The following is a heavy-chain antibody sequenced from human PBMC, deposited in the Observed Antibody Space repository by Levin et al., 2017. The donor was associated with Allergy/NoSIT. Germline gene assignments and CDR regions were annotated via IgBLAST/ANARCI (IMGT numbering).Heavy chain of an antibody. CDR1: GGSISSYY. D-gene: IGHD3-3*01. CDR3: ARGLGFLEWFRGGGYFDY. V-gene: IGHV4-59*01. Sequence: GSLRLSCTVSGGSISSYYWSWIRQPPGKGLEWLGYIYYSGSTNYNPSLKSRVTISVDTSKNQFSLKLSSVTAADTAVYYCARGLGFLEWFRGGGYFDYWGQGTLVTVSS. CDR2: IYYSGST. J-gene: IGHJ4*02.